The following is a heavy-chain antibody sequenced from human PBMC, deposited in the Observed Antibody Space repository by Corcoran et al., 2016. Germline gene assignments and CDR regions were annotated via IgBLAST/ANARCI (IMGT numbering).Heavy chain of an antibody. D-gene: IGHD2-15*01. Sequence: QVQLVQSGAEVKKPGSSVKVSCKASGGTFSSYAISWVRQAPGQGLEWMGGIIPIFGTANYAQKFQGRVTITADKSTSTAYMELSSLRSEETAVYYCARLERGCSGGSCYHRGWFDPWGQGTLVTVSS. J-gene: IGHJ5*02. V-gene: IGHV1-69*06. CDR1: GGTFSSYA. CDR2: IIPIFGTA. CDR3: ARLERGCSGGSCYHRGWFDP.